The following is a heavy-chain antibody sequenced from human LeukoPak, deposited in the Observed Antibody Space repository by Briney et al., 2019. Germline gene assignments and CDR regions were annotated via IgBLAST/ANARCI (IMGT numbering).Heavy chain of an antibody. Sequence: GGSLRLSCAVSGFTFSDYYMSWIRQAPGKGLEWVSYISSSSSYTNHADSVKGRFTNSRDNAKNSLYLQMNSLRAEDTAVYYCAREGNDAFDIWGQGTMVTVSS. CDR1: GFTFSDYY. V-gene: IGHV3-11*05. CDR3: AREGNDAFDI. CDR2: ISSSSSYT. J-gene: IGHJ3*02. D-gene: IGHD4-23*01.